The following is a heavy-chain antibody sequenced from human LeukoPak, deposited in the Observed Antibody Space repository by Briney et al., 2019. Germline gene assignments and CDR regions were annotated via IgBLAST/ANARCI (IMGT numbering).Heavy chain of an antibody. CDR1: GVSTSDRSYY. CDR3: VRHIKRDLDWFDP. J-gene: IGHJ5*02. CDR2: AYYTGST. D-gene: IGHD1-14*01. Sequence: PSETLSLTCTVAGVSTSDRSYYWGWIRQSPGRGLEWIGSAYYTGSTYYSPSLKSRVTISVDTSNNQVSLGLTSVTAADTAVYYCVRHIKRDLDWFDPWGQGTLVTVSS. V-gene: IGHV4-39*01.